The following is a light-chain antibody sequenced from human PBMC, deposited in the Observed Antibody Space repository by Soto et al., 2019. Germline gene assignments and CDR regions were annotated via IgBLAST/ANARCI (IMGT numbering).Light chain of an antibody. V-gene: IGKV1-12*01. CDR3: QQANTFPYT. CDR1: QGINSW. Sequence: DIQMTQSPSSVSASVGDRVTITCRASQGINSWLDWYQQKPGKAPKLLIYAASSLQSGVPSRFSGSGSGTDFTLTISSLQPEDFATYYCQQANTFPYTFGQGTKLEIK. J-gene: IGKJ2*01. CDR2: AAS.